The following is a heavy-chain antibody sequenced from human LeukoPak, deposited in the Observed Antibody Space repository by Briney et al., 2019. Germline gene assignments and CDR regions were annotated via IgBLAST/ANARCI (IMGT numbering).Heavy chain of an antibody. CDR3: TTIGGPGVTTPRN. V-gene: IGHV3-48*03. CDR2: ISSSGSTI. D-gene: IGHD3-10*01. J-gene: IGHJ4*02. Sequence: GGCLRLSCAASGLTFSSYEMNWVRQAPGKGLEGGSYISSSGSTIYYADSVKGRFTISRDNAKKSLYLQMNSLKADDTAVYYCTTIGGPGVTTPRNWGRGTLVTVSS. CDR1: GLTFSSYE.